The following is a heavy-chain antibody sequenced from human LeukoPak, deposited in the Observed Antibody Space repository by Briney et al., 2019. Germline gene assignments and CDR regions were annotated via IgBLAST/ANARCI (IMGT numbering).Heavy chain of an antibody. D-gene: IGHD3-3*01. Sequence: PVKVSCKASGGTFSSYAISWVRQAPGQGLEWMGRIIPIFGIANYAQKFQGRVTITADKSTSTAYMELSSLRSEDTAVYYCASITTYPEGPYWGQGTLVTVSS. CDR1: GGTFSSYA. V-gene: IGHV1-69*04. CDR3: ASITTYPEGPY. CDR2: IIPIFGIA. J-gene: IGHJ4*02.